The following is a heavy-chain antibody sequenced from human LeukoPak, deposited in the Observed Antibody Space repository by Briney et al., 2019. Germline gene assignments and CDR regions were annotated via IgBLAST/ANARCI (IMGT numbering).Heavy chain of an antibody. CDR2: ISGSGGST. J-gene: IGHJ4*02. CDR3: AKNPGYVWGSYRDKYYFDY. D-gene: IGHD3-16*02. V-gene: IGHV3-23*01. CDR1: GFTFSSYA. Sequence: GGSLRLSCAASGFTFSSYAMSWVRQAPGKGLEWVSAISGSGGSTYYADSVKGRFTISRDNSKNTLYLQMNSLRAEDTAVYYCAKNPGYVWGSYRDKYYFDYWGQGTLVTVSS.